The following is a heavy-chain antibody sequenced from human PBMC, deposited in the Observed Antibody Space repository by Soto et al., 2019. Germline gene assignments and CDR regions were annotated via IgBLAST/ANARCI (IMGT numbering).Heavy chain of an antibody. CDR3: ARADRRSRDAFDI. CDR2: INPNSGGT. Sequence: ASVKVSCKASGYTFTGYYMHWVRQAPGQGLEWMGWINPNSGGTNYAQKFQGWVTMTRDTSISTAYMELSRLRSDDTAVYYCARADRRSRDAFDIWGQGTMVTVSS. J-gene: IGHJ3*02. CDR1: GYTFTGYY. V-gene: IGHV1-2*04.